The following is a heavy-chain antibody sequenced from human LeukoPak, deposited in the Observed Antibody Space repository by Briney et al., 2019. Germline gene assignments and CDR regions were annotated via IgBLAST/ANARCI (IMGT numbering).Heavy chain of an antibody. D-gene: IGHD1-26*01. CDR2: IKQDGSEK. CDR3: AKVLGWELLGSGFDAFDI. V-gene: IGHV3-7*01. CDR1: GFTFSSYW. Sequence: GGSLRLSCAASGFTFSSYWMSWVRQAPGKGLEWVANIKQDGSEKYYVDSVKGRFTISRDNAKNSLYLQMNSLRAEDTAVYYCAKVLGWELLGSGFDAFDIWGQGTMVTVSS. J-gene: IGHJ3*02.